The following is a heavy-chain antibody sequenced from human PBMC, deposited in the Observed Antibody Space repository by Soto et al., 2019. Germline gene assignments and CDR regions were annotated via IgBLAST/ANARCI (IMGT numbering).Heavy chain of an antibody. CDR2: VSSDGSST. D-gene: IGHD4-4*01. Sequence: EVQLVESGGGLVQPGESLRLSCAASGFTFSSYWMHWIRQAPGKGLVWVSRVSSDGSSTVYATSVKGRLTISRDNAKNTLYLQMNSLSDEDTAVYYCARGLPNYSSFDSWGQGTLDTVSS. V-gene: IGHV3-74*01. J-gene: IGHJ4*02. CDR1: GFTFSSYW. CDR3: ARGLPNYSSFDS.